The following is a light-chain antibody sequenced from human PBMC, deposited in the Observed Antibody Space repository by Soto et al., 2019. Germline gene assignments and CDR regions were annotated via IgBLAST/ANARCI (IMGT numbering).Light chain of an antibody. CDR2: DAS. Sequence: EIVLTQSPATLSLSPGERATFSCRASQSVSSDLVWYQQKPGQAPRLLIYDASNRATGIPARFSGSGSGTDFTLTISSLEPEDFAVYYCQQRSNWPPTFGQGTRLEIK. CDR3: QQRSNWPPT. CDR1: QSVSSD. V-gene: IGKV3-11*01. J-gene: IGKJ5*01.